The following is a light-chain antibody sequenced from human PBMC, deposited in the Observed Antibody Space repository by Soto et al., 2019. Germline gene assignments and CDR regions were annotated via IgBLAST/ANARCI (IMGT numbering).Light chain of an antibody. V-gene: IGKV3-11*01. J-gene: IGKJ1*01. CDR3: EQRPNSPPWT. CDR2: GVS. CDR1: QNISTY. Sequence: EIVLTQSPATLSLSPGEGASLSCRASQNISTYLAWYQQRPGQVPRLLIYGVSKRAPAIPPRFSGSGSGTAHTLSVSGIETEDFAPSYCEQRPNSPPWTFGQGTRVELK.